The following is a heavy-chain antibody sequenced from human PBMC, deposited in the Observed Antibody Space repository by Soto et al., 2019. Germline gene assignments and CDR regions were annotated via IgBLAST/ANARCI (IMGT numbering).Heavy chain of an antibody. D-gene: IGHD5-12*01. V-gene: IGHV1-46*03. Sequence: ASVKVSCKASGYTFTSYYMHWVRQAPGQGLEWMGIINPSGGSTSYAQKFQGRVTMTRDTSTSTVHMELSSLRSEDTAVYYCARGGLNIVATGAAFDIWGRGIMVTVSS. J-gene: IGHJ3*02. CDR3: ARGGLNIVATGAAFDI. CDR2: INPSGGST. CDR1: GYTFTSYY.